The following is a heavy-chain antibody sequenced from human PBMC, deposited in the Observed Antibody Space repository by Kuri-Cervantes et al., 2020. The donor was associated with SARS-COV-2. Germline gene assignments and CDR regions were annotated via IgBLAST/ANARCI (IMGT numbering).Heavy chain of an antibody. Sequence: SETLSLTCTVSGGSISSSSYYWGWIRQPPGKGLEWIGSIYYSGSTYYNPSLKSRVTISVDTSKNQFSLKLSSVTAADTAVYYCARVVPAADEGLYYYYMDVWGKGTTVTVYS. D-gene: IGHD2-2*01. CDR3: ARVVPAADEGLYYYYMDV. CDR1: GGSISSSSYY. CDR2: IYYSGST. J-gene: IGHJ6*03. V-gene: IGHV4-39*01.